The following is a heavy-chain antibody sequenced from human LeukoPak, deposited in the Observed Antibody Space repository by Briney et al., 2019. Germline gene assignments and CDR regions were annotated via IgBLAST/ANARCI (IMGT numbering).Heavy chain of an antibody. Sequence: GGSLRLSCAASGFTFSSYAMHWVRQAPGKGLEWVAVISYDGSNKYYADSVKGRFTISRDNSKNTLYLQMNSLRAEDTAVYYCAREIVVVPAAIGVRAFDIWGQGTMVTVSS. D-gene: IGHD2-2*01. J-gene: IGHJ3*02. CDR2: ISYDGSNK. CDR1: GFTFSSYA. V-gene: IGHV3-30-3*01. CDR3: AREIVVVPAAIGVRAFDI.